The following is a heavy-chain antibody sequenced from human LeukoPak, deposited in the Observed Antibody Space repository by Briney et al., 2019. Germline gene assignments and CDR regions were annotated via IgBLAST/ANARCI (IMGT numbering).Heavy chain of an antibody. J-gene: IGHJ4*02. D-gene: IGHD2-15*01. CDR3: ARNSLGYCSGGNCYNDY. V-gene: IGHV5-51*01. Sequence: GESLKISCKGSGYSFTSYWIGWVRPMPGKGLEWMGIIYPGGSTTRYSPSFQGQVTISADKSISTAYLQCSSLKASDTAMYYCARNSLGYCSGGNCYNDYWGQGTLVTVSS. CDR1: GYSFTSYW. CDR2: IYPGGSTT.